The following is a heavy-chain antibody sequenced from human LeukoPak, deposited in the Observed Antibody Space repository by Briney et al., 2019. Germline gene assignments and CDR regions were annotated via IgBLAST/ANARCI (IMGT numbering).Heavy chain of an antibody. D-gene: IGHD6-19*01. CDR3: AREGGKQWLVRHLDAFDI. Sequence: SVKVSCKASGGTFSSYAISWVRQGPGQGHELMGGLILIFGTANYAQKFQGRVTITADESTSTAYMELSILRSEDTAVYYCAREGGKQWLVRHLDAFDIWGQGTMVTVSS. V-gene: IGHV1-69*13. CDR2: LILIFGTA. CDR1: GGTFSSYA. J-gene: IGHJ3*02.